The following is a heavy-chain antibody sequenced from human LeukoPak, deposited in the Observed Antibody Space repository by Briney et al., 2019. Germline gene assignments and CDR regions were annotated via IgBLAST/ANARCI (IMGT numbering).Heavy chain of an antibody. J-gene: IGHJ4*02. CDR2: IIPIFGTA. CDR3: ARGYDSSGYYLIQPFDY. D-gene: IGHD3-22*01. Sequence: ASVKVSCKASGYTFTSYYMHWVRQAPGQGLEWMGGIIPIFGTANYAQKFQGRVTITADESTSTAYMELSSLRSEDTAVYYCARGYDSSGYYLIQPFDYWGQGTLVTVSS. V-gene: IGHV1-69*13. CDR1: GYTFTSYY.